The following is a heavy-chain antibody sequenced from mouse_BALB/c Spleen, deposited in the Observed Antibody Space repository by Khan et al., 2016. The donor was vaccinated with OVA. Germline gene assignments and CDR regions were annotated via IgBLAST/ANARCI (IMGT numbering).Heavy chain of an antibody. V-gene: IGHV3-6*02. CDR2: ISYDGIN. CDR1: GYSITSGCY. D-gene: IGHD2-12*01. CDR3: ARYETAPYNFAY. J-gene: IGHJ2*01. Sequence: VQLKQSGPGLVKPSQSLSLTCSVTGYSITSGCYWNWIRPFPGNKLEWMGYISYDGINDYNPSLNNRITITRDTSKNQVFMKLDSVTTEDTATDYGARYETAPYNFAYWGQGTTVTVSA.